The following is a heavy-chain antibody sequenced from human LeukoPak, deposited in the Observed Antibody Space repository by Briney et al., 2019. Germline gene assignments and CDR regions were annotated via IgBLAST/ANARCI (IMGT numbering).Heavy chain of an antibody. D-gene: IGHD3-3*01. Sequence: RSSETLSLTCAVSGGSISSGGHSWSWIRQPPGKGLEWIGYIYHTGSTRYNASLKSRVSISVDRSKNQFSLQLSSVTAADTAVYYCARVSNNLEWPPRSGAFDIWGQGTMVTVSS. CDR2: IYHTGST. CDR1: GGSISSGGHS. J-gene: IGHJ3*02. CDR3: ARVSNNLEWPPRSGAFDI. V-gene: IGHV4-30-2*01.